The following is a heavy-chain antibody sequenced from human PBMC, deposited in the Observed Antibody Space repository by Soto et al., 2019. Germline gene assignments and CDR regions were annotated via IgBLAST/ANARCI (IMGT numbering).Heavy chain of an antibody. CDR3: ARVGEYCSSTSCYPLDFDY. CDR2: ISSSSSTI. Sequence: GGSLRLSCAASGFTFSSYSMNWVRQAPGKGLEWVSYISSSSSTIYYADSVKGRFTISRDNAKNSLYLQMNSLRDEDTAVYYCARVGEYCSSTSCYPLDFDYWGQGTLVTVYS. D-gene: IGHD2-2*01. J-gene: IGHJ4*02. CDR1: GFTFSSYS. V-gene: IGHV3-48*02.